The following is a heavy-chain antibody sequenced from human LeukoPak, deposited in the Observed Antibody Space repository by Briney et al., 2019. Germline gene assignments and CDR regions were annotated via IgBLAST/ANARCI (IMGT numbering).Heavy chain of an antibody. D-gene: IGHD3-22*01. J-gene: IGHJ3*02. CDR1: GYRFTSYW. CDR3: ATSNYDSSGYGAFDI. V-gene: IGHV5-51*01. Sequence: GESLRISCKGSGYRFTSYWIGWVRQMPGKGLEWMGIIYPGGSDTRYSPSFQGQVTISADKSISTAYLQWSSLKASDTAMYYCATSNYDSSGYGAFDIWGQGTMVTVSS. CDR2: IYPGGSDT.